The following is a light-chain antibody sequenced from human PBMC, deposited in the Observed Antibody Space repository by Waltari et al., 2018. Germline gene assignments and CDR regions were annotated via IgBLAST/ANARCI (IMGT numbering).Light chain of an antibody. CDR2: DGS. J-gene: IGLJ2*01. V-gene: IGLV2-11*01. CDR3: CSYAGSYTV. Sequence: QSALTQPRSVSGSPGQSVTISCPGTSSHVGGYNYVSWYQQHPGKAPKLMIYDGSKRPSGVPDRFSGSKSGNTASLTISGLQAEDEADYYCCSYAGSYTVFGGGTKLTVL. CDR1: SSHVGGYNY.